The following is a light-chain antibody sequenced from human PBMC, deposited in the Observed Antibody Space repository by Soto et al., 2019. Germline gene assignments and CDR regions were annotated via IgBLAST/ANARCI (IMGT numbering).Light chain of an antibody. J-gene: IGLJ1*01. V-gene: IGLV2-8*01. Sequence: ALTQPPSASGSPGRSVAISCTGTSSDVGGYNYVSWYQQHPGKAPKLMIYEVNKRPSGVPDRFSGSKSGNTASLTVSGLQAEDEADYYCSSYAGSSNVFGTGTKVTVL. CDR3: SSYAGSSNV. CDR2: EVN. CDR1: SSDVGGYNY.